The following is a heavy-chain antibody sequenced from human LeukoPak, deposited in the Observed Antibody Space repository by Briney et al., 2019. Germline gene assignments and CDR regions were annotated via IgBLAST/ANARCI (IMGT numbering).Heavy chain of an antibody. V-gene: IGHV3-48*01. CDR2: ISSSSSTI. CDR1: GFTFSSYG. CDR3: AREGYSPY. J-gene: IGHJ4*02. D-gene: IGHD6-13*01. Sequence: SGGSLRLSCAASGFTFSSYGMHWVRQAPGKGLEWVSYISSSSSTIYYADSVKGRFTISRDNAKNSLYLQMNSLRAEDTAVYYCAREGYSPYWGQGTLVTVSS.